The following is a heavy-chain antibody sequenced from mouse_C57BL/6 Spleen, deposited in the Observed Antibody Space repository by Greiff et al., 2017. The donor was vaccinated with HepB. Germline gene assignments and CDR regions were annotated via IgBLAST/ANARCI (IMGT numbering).Heavy chain of an antibody. CDR3: TREGIYYYDAMDY. V-gene: IGHV5-9-1*02. CDR1: GFTFSSYA. Sequence: EVQGVESGEGLVKPGGSLKLSCAASGFTFSSYAMSWVRQTPEKRLEWVAYISSGGDYIYYADTVKGRFTISRDNARNTLYLQMSSLKSEDTAMYYCTREGIYYYDAMDYWGQGTSVTVSS. D-gene: IGHD1-1*01. CDR2: ISSGGDYI. J-gene: IGHJ4*01.